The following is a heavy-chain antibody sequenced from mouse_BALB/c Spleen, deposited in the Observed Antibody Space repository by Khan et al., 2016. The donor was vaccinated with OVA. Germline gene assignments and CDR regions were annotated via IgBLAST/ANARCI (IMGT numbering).Heavy chain of an antibody. D-gene: IGHD1-1*01. J-gene: IGHJ2*01. Sequence: EVQLQESGPGLVKPSQSLYLTCTVTGYSITSGYAWNWIRQFPGNKLELMGYISYSGGTSYNPSFKSRISITRDTSTNQFFLQLNSVTTEDTATYYCARGNYYGYYFAYWGQGTPLTVSA. V-gene: IGHV3-2*02. CDR2: ISYSGGT. CDR1: GYSITSGYA. CDR3: ARGNYYGYYFAY.